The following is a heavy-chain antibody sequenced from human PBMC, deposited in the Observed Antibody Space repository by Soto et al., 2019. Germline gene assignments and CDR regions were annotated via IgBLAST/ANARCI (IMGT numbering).Heavy chain of an antibody. CDR1: GGSISSYY. V-gene: IGHV4-4*07. CDR2: IYTSGST. Sequence: QVQLQESGPGLVKPSETLSLTCTVSGGSISSYYWSWIRQPAGKGLEWIGRIYTSGSTNYNPSLKSRVTMSVDTSKNQFSLKLSSVTAADTAVYYCAREGFSYDSSDNWFDPWGQGTLVTVSS. D-gene: IGHD3-22*01. CDR3: AREGFSYDSSDNWFDP. J-gene: IGHJ5*02.